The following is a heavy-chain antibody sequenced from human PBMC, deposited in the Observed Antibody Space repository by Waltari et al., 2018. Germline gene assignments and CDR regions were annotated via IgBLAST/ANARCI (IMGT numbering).Heavy chain of an antibody. Sequence: EVRLVESGGGLVQPGGSLRLSCAASGFTFSSYSMHWVRQAPGKGLEWVSYVSSSSSTIYYADSVKGRFTISRDNAKNSLYLQMNSLRAEDTAVYYCARDLSGYPDAFDIWGQGTMVTVSS. CDR3: ARDLSGYPDAFDI. CDR1: GFTFSSYS. V-gene: IGHV3-48*01. D-gene: IGHD3-22*01. CDR2: VSSSSSTI. J-gene: IGHJ3*02.